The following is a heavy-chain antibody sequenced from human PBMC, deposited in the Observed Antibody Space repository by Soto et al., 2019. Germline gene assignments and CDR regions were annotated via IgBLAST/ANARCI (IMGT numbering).Heavy chain of an antibody. Sequence: QVQLVQSGAEVKKPGSSVKVSCKASGATFSSYAISWVRQAPGQGLEWMGGIIPIFGTANYAQKFQGRVTITADESTSTAYMELSSLRSEDTAVYYCARGASPYDSSGYYTGYWGQGTLVTVSS. CDR1: GATFSSYA. CDR3: ARGASPYDSSGYYTGY. V-gene: IGHV1-69*01. J-gene: IGHJ4*02. CDR2: IIPIFGTA. D-gene: IGHD3-22*01.